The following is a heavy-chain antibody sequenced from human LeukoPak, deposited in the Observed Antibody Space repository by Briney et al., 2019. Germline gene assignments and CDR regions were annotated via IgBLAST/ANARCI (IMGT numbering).Heavy chain of an antibody. D-gene: IGHD3-16*02. CDR3: AREGGIMITFGGVIEPYYFDY. CDR1: RFSLSTSGMR. Sequence: SGPTLVNPTQTLTLTCTFSRFSLSTSGMRVSWIRQPPGKALEWLARIDWDDDKFYSTSLKTRLTISKDASKNQVVLTMTNMDPVDTATYYCAREGGIMITFGGVIEPYYFDYWGQGTLVTVSS. V-gene: IGHV2-70*04. CDR2: IDWDDDK. J-gene: IGHJ4*02.